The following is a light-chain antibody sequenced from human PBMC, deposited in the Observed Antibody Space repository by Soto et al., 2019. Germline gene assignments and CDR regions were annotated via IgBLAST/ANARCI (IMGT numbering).Light chain of an antibody. V-gene: IGKV3-15*01. CDR3: QKYNSAPRT. Sequence: IVMTQSPATLSVSPGERATLSCRASQSVSINLAWFQQKPDQAPRLLIYGASTRATDIPARFSGSGSGTDFTLTISSLQPEDVATYYCQKYNSAPRTFGPGTKVDIK. CDR2: GAS. J-gene: IGKJ3*01. CDR1: QSVSIN.